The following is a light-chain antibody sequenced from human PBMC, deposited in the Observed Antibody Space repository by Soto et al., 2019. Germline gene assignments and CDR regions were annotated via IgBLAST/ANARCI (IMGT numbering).Light chain of an antibody. CDR2: RAS. Sequence: EIVLTQSPGTLSWSPGERATLFCGASQSVSSDYLAWYQQKPGQTPKVLIYRASSRATGIPDRFSGSGSGTDFTLTISRLEPEDFAVYYCQQYGSSPLTFGGGTKVEIK. CDR1: QSVSSDY. CDR3: QQYGSSPLT. J-gene: IGKJ4*01. V-gene: IGKV3-20*01.